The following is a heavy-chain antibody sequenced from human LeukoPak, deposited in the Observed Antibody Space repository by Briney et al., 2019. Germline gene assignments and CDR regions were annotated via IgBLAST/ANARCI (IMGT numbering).Heavy chain of an antibody. CDR1: GFIFTSYG. CDR2: ISYDGSKK. CDR3: AKGRGPLEYYFDY. Sequence: GGSLRLSCAASGFIFTSYGMHWVRQAPGKGLEWLAVISYDGSKKYYADSVKGRFTISRDNSKNTLDLQMNSLRAEDTAIYYCAKGRGPLEYYFDYWGQGTLVTVSS. V-gene: IGHV3-30*18. J-gene: IGHJ4*02. D-gene: IGHD2/OR15-2a*01.